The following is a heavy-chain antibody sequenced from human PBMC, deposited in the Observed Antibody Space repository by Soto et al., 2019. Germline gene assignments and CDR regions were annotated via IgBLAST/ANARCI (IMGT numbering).Heavy chain of an antibody. CDR1: SLTYISNG. V-gene: IGHV3-30*03. CDR3: SYF. J-gene: IGHJ1*01. Sequence: VGSLRLPWAASSLTYISNGILCVCHDPRQGLEWVAVISYDGSNKYYADSVKGRFTISRDNSKNTLYLQMNSLRAEDTAVYYCSYF. CDR2: ISYDGSNK.